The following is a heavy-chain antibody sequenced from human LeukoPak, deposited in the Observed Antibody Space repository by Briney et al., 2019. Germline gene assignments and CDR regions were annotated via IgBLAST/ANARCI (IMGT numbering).Heavy chain of an antibody. V-gene: IGHV3-21*01. Sequence: GGSLRLSCAASGFTFSSYSMNWVRQGPGKGLEWVSSISSSSSYIYYADSVKGRFTISRDNAKNSLYLQMNSLRAEDTAVYYCASASSSWAYYFDYWGQGTLVTVSS. CDR3: ASASSSWAYYFDY. J-gene: IGHJ4*02. D-gene: IGHD6-13*01. CDR1: GFTFSSYS. CDR2: ISSSSSYI.